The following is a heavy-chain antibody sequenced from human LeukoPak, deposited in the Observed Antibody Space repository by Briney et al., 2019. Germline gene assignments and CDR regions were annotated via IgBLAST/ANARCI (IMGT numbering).Heavy chain of an antibody. D-gene: IGHD3-10*01. CDR1: GGSLSNYF. CDR2: IKPGGIT. Sequence: SETLSLTCPVYGGSLSNYFWSWLRQPPGKGLEWIGEIKPGGITNYNPSLKSRVTISLDTSKNQLSLKLISATAADTAVYYCVRGFSGVVGDYWGQGTLVTVSS. CDR3: VRGFSGVVGDY. J-gene: IGHJ4*02. V-gene: IGHV4-34*01.